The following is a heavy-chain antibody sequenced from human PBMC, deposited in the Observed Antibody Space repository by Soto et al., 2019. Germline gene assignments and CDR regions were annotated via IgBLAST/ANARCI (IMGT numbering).Heavy chain of an antibody. Sequence: QLQLQESGPGLVKPSETLSLTCSVSGDSISSSPYYWGWIRQPPGKGLEWIGRFFYGGSSSFIPTYPPSLRGRVTISLLTSKNQFSLTLSSVTAADTAVSYCAPHPSSFDYWGQGPLVTVSS. CDR3: APHPSSFDY. CDR1: GDSISSSPYY. J-gene: IGHJ4*02. V-gene: IGHV4-39*01. CDR2: FFYGGSS.